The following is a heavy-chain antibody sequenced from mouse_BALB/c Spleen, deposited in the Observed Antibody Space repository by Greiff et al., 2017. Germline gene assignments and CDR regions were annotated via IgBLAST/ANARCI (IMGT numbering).Heavy chain of an antibody. V-gene: IGHV14-3*02. CDR1: GFNIKDTY. Sequence: VHVKQSGAELVKPGASVKLSCTASGFNIKDTYMHWVKQRPEQGLEWIGRIDPANGNTKYDPKFQGKATITADTSSNTAYLQLSSLTSEDTAVDYCEKGDYWGQGTTLTVSS. CDR3: EKGDY. J-gene: IGHJ2*01. CDR2: IDPANGNT.